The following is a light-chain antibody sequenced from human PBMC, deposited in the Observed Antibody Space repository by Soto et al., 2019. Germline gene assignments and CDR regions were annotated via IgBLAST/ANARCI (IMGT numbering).Light chain of an antibody. Sequence: EIVLTQSPGTLSLSPGERATLSCRASPTISSSYLAWYQQKPGQAPRLLMYGISRRATGIPDRSSGSGSGSDFTLTITRLEPEDFAVYYCQQYVTSSPRTFGQGTKVEIK. V-gene: IGKV3-20*01. CDR3: QQYVTSSPRT. CDR2: GIS. CDR1: PTISSSY. J-gene: IGKJ1*01.